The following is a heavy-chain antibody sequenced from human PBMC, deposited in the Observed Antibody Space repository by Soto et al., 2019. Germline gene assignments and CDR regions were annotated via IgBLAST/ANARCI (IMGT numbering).Heavy chain of an antibody. Sequence: QVQLVQSGAEVKKPGSSVKVSCKASGGTFSSYTISWVRQTPGQGLEWMGRIIPILGIANYAQKFQGRVTITADKSTSTPKMGLSSLGSEDPAVYSCASLRPTTAPSPHVWGQGTPAT. J-gene: IGHJ6*02. D-gene: IGHD1-26*01. CDR2: IIPILGIA. CDR3: ASLRPTTAPSPHV. V-gene: IGHV1-69*02. CDR1: GGTFSSYT.